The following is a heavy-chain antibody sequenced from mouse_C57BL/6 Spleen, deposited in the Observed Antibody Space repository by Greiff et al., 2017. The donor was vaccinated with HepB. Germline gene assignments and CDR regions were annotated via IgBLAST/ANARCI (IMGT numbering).Heavy chain of an antibody. CDR3: AREKDYYGSSYKDAMDY. J-gene: IGHJ4*01. CDR2: ISDGGSYT. V-gene: IGHV5-4*01. Sequence: EVHLVESGGGLVKPGGSLKLSCAASGFTFSSYAMSWVRQTPEKRLEWVATISDGGSYTYYPDNVKGRFTISRDNAKNNLYLQMSQLKSEDTAMYYCAREKDYYGSSYKDAMDYWGQGTSVTVSS. D-gene: IGHD1-1*01. CDR1: GFTFSSYA.